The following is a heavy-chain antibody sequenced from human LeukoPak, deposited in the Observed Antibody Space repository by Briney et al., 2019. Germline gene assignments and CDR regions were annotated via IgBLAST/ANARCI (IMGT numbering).Heavy chain of an antibody. CDR3: ARDLVLLWFGEPKGLDY. CDR2: INPSGGST. CDR1: GYSFTNYA. V-gene: IGHV1-46*01. D-gene: IGHD3-10*01. J-gene: IGHJ4*02. Sequence: ASVKVSCKASGYSFTNYAMNWVRQAPGQGLEWMGIINPSGGSTSYAQKFQGRVTMTRDTSTSTVYMELSSLRSEDTAVYYCARDLVLLWFGEPKGLDYWGQGTLVTVSS.